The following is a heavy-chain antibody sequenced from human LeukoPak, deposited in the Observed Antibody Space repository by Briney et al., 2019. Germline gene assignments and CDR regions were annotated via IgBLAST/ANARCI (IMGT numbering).Heavy chain of an antibody. CDR2: IYYSGST. CDR1: GGSISSCY. J-gene: IGHJ3*02. Sequence: SETLSLTCTVSGGSISSCYWSWIRQPPGKGLEWIGYIYYSGSTNYNPSLKSRVTISVDTSKNQFSLKLSSVTAADTAVYYCARGYCSGGSCHPHAFDIWGQGAMVTVSS. D-gene: IGHD2-15*01. V-gene: IGHV4-59*01. CDR3: ARGYCSGGSCHPHAFDI.